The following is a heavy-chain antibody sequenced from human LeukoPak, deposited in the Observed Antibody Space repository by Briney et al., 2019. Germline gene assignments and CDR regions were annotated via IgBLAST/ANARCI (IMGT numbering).Heavy chain of an antibody. V-gene: IGHV4-38-2*01. CDR3: ARAYNYAPGNYCFDY. CDR1: GYSISSGYY. D-gene: IGHD1-20*01. Sequence: SETLSLTCAVSGYSISSGYYWGWIRQPAGKGLEWIGSIYRTGTTYNNPSLKSRVTISVDTSKNQLSLKVTSVTAADTAVYYCARAYNYAPGNYCFDYWGQGTLVTV. J-gene: IGHJ4*02. CDR2: IYRTGTT.